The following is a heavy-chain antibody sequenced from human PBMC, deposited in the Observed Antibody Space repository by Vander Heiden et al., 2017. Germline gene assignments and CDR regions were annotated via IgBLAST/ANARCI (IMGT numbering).Heavy chain of an antibody. Sequence: EVQLVESGGGLVKPGGSLRLSSAASGFPFGSYSRNWVRQAPGKGLEWVSCISSGSSYIYYADSVEGRFTISRDNAKNSLYLQMNSLRAEDTAVYYCARPIVGATRDAFDLWGQGTMVTVSS. J-gene: IGHJ3*01. CDR2: ISSGSSYI. V-gene: IGHV3-21*02. CDR1: GFPFGSYS. D-gene: IGHD1-26*01. CDR3: ARPIVGATRDAFDL.